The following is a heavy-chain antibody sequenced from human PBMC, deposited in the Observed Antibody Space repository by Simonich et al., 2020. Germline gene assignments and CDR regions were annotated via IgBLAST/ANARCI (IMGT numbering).Heavy chain of an antibody. CDR3: ATLYSSSWYY. J-gene: IGHJ4*02. CDR2: IYYSGST. V-gene: IGHV4-39*01. CDR1: GGSISSSSYY. D-gene: IGHD6-13*01. Sequence: QLQLQESGPGLVKPSETLSLTCTVSGGSISSSSYYWCWIRQPPGKGLEWIGSIYYSGSTYYNPSLKSRVTISVDTSKNQFSLKLSSVTAADTAVYYCATLYSSSWYYWGQGTLVTVSS.